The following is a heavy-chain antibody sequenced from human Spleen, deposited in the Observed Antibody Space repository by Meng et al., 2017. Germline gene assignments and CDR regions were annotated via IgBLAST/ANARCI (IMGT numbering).Heavy chain of an antibody. CDR1: GGSFSDYY. D-gene: IGHD2-2*01. V-gene: IGHV4-59*01. CDR2: MDYSGST. CDR3: ARNRGYCSSTSCFNDAFDV. J-gene: IGHJ3*01. Sequence: SETLSLTCVVSGGSFSDYYWSWIRQPPGKGLEWIGYMDYSGSTNYNPSFKSRVTTSVDTSKSQFSLKLTSVTAADTAVYYCARNRGYCSSTSCFNDAFDVWGQGTMVTVSS.